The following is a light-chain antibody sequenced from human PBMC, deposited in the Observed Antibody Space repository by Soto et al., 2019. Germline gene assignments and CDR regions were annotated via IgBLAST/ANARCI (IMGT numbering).Light chain of an antibody. CDR3: GSWDSSLSAYV. CDR1: ISNIGGNS. Sequence: QSVLTQPPSVPAAPGQKVTISCSGSISNIGGNSVSWYQQLPGTAPKLLIYDDNKRPSGIPDRFSGSKSGTSATLGITGFQTGDEADYYCGSWDSSLSAYVFGTGTKVTVL. J-gene: IGLJ1*01. V-gene: IGLV1-51*01. CDR2: DDN.